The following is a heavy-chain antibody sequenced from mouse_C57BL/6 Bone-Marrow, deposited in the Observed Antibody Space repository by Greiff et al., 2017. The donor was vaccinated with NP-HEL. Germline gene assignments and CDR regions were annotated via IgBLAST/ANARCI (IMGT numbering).Heavy chain of an antibody. CDR3: AMGSTGKGAFAY. V-gene: IGHV1-74*01. Sequence: QVHLKQPGAELVKPGASVKVSCKASGYTFTSYWMHWVKQRPGQGLEWIGRIHPSDSDTNYNQKFKGKATLTVDKSSSTAYMQLSSLTSEDSAVYYCAMGSTGKGAFAYWGQGTLVTVSA. CDR2: IHPSDSDT. J-gene: IGHJ3*01. D-gene: IGHD4-1*02. CDR1: GYTFTSYW.